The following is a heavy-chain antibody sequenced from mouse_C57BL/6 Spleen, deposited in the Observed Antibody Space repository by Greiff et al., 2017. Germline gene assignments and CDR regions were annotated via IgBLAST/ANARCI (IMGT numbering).Heavy chain of an antibody. CDR3: AKGDIYYYGSSYGYWYFDV. V-gene: IGHV1-54*01. CDR1: GYAFTNYL. J-gene: IGHJ1*03. D-gene: IGHD1-1*01. Sequence: QVHVKQSGAELVRPGTSVKVSCKASGYAFTNYLIEWVKQRPGQGLEWIGVINPGSGGTNYNEKFKGKATLTADKSSSTAYMQLSSLTSEDSAVYFCAKGDIYYYGSSYGYWYFDVWGTGTTVTVSS. CDR2: INPGSGGT.